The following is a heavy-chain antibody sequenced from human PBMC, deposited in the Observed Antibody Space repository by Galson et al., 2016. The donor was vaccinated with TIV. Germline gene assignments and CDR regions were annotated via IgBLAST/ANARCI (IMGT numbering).Heavy chain of an antibody. J-gene: IGHJ4*02. CDR3: AVWSNIYYFAL. CDR2: IDPNSGGT. V-gene: IGHV1-46*01. Sequence: SVKVSCKASGYTFINYYMHWVRQAPGQGLEWVGVIDPNSGGTTYAQKFQGRVTMTRDPSTSTVYMELSSLRSGDTAVFYCAVWSNIYYFALWGQGTLITVSS. CDR1: GYTFINYY. D-gene: IGHD2-21*01.